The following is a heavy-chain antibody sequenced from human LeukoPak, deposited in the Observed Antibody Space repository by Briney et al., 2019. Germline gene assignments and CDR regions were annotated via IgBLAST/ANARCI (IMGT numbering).Heavy chain of an antibody. CDR1: RYTFTSYY. CDR3: ARVGVYYDSSGHYSD. J-gene: IGHJ4*02. V-gene: IGHV1-46*01. CDR2: INPSGGST. D-gene: IGHD3-22*01. Sequence: ASVKVSCNASRYTFTSYYMHWVRQAPGQGLEWMGIINPSGGSTSYAQKFQGRVTMTRDTSTSTVYMELSSLRSEDTAVYYCARVGVYYDSSGHYSDWGQGTLVTVSS.